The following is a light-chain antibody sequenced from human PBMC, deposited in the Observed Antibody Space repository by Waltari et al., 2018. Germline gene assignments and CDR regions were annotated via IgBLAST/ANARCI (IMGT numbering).Light chain of an antibody. CDR3: FSYAGSGYV. CDR2: EVT. J-gene: IGLJ1*01. V-gene: IGLV2-23*02. CDR1: NNDIGTSNL. Sequence: QSALTQPASVSGSPGQSITISCTGSNNDIGTSNLVSWYLQHPGKAPKLIIFEVTERPSGVSTRFSGSKSVTTASLTISGLQAEDEADYYCFSYAGSGYVFGSGTKVTVL.